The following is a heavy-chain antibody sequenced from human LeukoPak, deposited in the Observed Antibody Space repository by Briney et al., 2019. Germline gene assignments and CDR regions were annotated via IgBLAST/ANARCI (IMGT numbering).Heavy chain of an antibody. CDR2: INWNGGST. CDR1: GFTFDDYG. CDR3: ARGGNYDFWSGYWVLDY. J-gene: IGHJ4*02. D-gene: IGHD3-3*01. V-gene: IGHV3-20*04. Sequence: GGSLRLSCAASGFTFDDYGMSWVRQAPGKGLEWVSGINWNGGSTGYADSVKGRFTISRDNAKNSLYLQMNSLRAEDTALYYCARGGNYDFWSGYWVLDYSGQGTLVTASS.